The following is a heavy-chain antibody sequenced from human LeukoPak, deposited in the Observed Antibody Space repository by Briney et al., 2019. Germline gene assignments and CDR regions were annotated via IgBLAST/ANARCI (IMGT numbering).Heavy chain of an antibody. V-gene: IGHV3-21*01. D-gene: IGHD4-17*01. CDR2: ISSSSSYI. J-gene: IGHJ6*02. CDR1: GFTFSTYS. Sequence: PGGSLRLSCAASGFTFSTYSMNWVRQAPGKGLEWVSSISSSSSYIYYADSVKGRFTISRDNAKNSLYLQMNSLRAEDTAVYYCARDRKDGDYYYYGMDVWGQGTTVTVSS. CDR3: ARDRKDGDYYYYGMDV.